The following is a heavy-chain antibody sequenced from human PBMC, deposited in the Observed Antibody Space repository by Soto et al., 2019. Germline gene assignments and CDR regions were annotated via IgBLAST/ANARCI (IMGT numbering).Heavy chain of an antibody. CDR2: IWYDGSNK. CDR3: ARDRVAVAPGYFDY. V-gene: IGHV3-33*08. J-gene: IGHJ4*02. D-gene: IGHD6-19*01. CDR1: GFTVSSNY. Sequence: PGGSLRLSCAASGFTVSSNYMSWVRQAPGKGLEWVAVIWYDGSNKYYADSVKGRFSISRDNSKNTLYLQMNSLRAEDTAVYYCARDRVAVAPGYFDYWGQGTLVTVSS.